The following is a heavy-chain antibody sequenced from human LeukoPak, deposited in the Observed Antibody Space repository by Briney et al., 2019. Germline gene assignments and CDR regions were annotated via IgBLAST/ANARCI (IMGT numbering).Heavy chain of an antibody. CDR2: ISGSGGST. V-gene: IGHV3-23*01. CDR3: AESPSVSVVIESAFDY. D-gene: IGHD3-22*01. CDR1: GFTFSSYA. J-gene: IGHJ4*02. Sequence: GGSLRLSCAASGFTFSSYAMSWVRQAPGKGLEWVSAISGSGGSTYYADSVKGRFTISRDNSKNTLYLQMNSLRAEDTAVYHCAESPSVSVVIESAFDYWGQGTLVTVSS.